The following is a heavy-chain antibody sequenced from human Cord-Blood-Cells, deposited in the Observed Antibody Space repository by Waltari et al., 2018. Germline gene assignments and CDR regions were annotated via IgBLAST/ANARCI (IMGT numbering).Heavy chain of an antibody. V-gene: IGHV1-69*01. J-gene: IGHJ6*02. CDR2: IIPIFGTA. CDR3: ARDGMDV. Sequence: QVQLVQSGAAVKKPGSSVTVSGAASGAPFSSYAVSWVRQAPGQGLEWMGGIIPIFGTANYAQKFQGRVTITADESTSTAYMELSSLRSEDTAVYYCARDGMDVWGQGTTVTVSS. CDR1: GAPFSSYA.